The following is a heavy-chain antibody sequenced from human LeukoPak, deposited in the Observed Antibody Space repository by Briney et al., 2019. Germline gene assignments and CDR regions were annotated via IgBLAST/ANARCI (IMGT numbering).Heavy chain of an antibody. J-gene: IGHJ3*02. D-gene: IGHD1-26*01. Sequence: GGSLRLSCAASGFTFSSYEMNWVRQAPGKGLEWVSYISSSGSTIYYADSVKGRFTISRDNAKNSLYLQMNSLRAEDVALYYCAKAMTSLGATGAFDIWGQGTMVTVSS. CDR2: ISSSGSTI. CDR3: AKAMTSLGATGAFDI. CDR1: GFTFSSYE. V-gene: IGHV3-48*03.